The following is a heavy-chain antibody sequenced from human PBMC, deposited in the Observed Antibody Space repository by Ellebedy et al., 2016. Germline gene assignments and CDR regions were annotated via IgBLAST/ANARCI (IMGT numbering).Heavy chain of an antibody. CDR1: GFTFSTYT. V-gene: IGHV3-30-3*01. J-gene: IGHJ6*02. Sequence: GESLKISXAASGFTFSTYTMHWVRQAPGKGLEWVAVISYDGSNKYYADSVKGRITISRDNSKNTLYLRLRAEDTAVYYCAREPNLSYSRLGYYGMDVWGQGTTVTVSS. D-gene: IGHD1-26*01. CDR3: AREPNLSYSRLGYYGMDV. CDR2: ISYDGSNK.